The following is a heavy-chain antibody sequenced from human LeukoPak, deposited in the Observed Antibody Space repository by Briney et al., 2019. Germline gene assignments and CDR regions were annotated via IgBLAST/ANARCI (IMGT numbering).Heavy chain of an antibody. CDR1: GFTFSRHS. Sequence: AGSLRLSCAASGFTFSRHSMNWVRQAPGDGLEWVSSISSSSSYIYYADSVKGRFTISRDNAKNSLYLQMNSLRAEDTAVYYCARGVAARRFDYWGQGTLVTVSS. D-gene: IGHD2-15*01. J-gene: IGHJ4*02. V-gene: IGHV3-21*01. CDR3: ARGVAARRFDY. CDR2: ISSSSSYI.